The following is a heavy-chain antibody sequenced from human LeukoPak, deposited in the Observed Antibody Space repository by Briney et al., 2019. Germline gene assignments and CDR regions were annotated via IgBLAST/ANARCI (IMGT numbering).Heavy chain of an antibody. CDR1: GFTFSSYA. J-gene: IGHJ4*02. CDR3: AGGSSWYRGIDY. CDR2: ISTNGGST. Sequence: QPGGSLRLSCAASGFTFSSYAMYWVRQAPGKGLEYVSAISTNGGSTYYANSVKGRFTISRDNSKDTLYLQMGSLRAGDMAVYYCAGGSSWYRGIDYWGQGTLVTVSS. D-gene: IGHD6-13*01. V-gene: IGHV3-64*01.